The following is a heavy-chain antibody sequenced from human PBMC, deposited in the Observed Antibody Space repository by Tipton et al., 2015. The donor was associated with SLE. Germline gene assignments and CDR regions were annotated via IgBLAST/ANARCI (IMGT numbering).Heavy chain of an antibody. CDR1: GYMFNTYG. D-gene: IGHD2-21*01. CDR2: ISTYNGRT. CDR3: ARDVRGGYFHEGNFGS. V-gene: IGHV1-18*01. Sequence: QSGAEVKKPGASVKVSCKASGYMFNTYGISWVRQAPGQGLEWMGWISTYNGRTHYAQNFEGRVTMTADTSTNTLYMELRSLRSDDTALYYCARDVRGGYFHEGNFGSWGQGTLVTVSS. J-gene: IGHJ4*02.